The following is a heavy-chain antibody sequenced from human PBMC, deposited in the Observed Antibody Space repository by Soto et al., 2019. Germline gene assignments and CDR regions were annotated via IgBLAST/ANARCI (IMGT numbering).Heavy chain of an antibody. J-gene: IGHJ3*02. CDR1: SGSISSSNW. D-gene: IGHD2-15*01. Sequence: QVQLQESGPGLVKPSGTLSLTCAVSSGSISSSNWWSWVRQPPGKGLEWIGEIYHSGSTNYNPSLKSRVTISVDKSKNQFSLKLSSVTAADTAVYYCARSPTPPDIVVVVAANHAFAIWGQGTMVTVSS. CDR2: IYHSGST. V-gene: IGHV4-4*02. CDR3: ARSPTPPDIVVVVAANHAFAI.